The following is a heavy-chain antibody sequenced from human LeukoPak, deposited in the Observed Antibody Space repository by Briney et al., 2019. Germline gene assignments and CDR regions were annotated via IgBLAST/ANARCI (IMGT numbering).Heavy chain of an antibody. V-gene: IGHV4-59*01. Sequence: SETLSLTCTVSGGSIRTYYWSWIRQPPGKGLEWIGYMYYGGNIKYNPSLKSRVSISVDTSKDQFSLRLSSLTAADTAVYYCAREAETGRRDAFDIWGQGTMVTVSS. J-gene: IGHJ3*02. D-gene: IGHD1-1*01. CDR2: MYYGGNI. CDR3: AREAETGRRDAFDI. CDR1: GGSIRTYY.